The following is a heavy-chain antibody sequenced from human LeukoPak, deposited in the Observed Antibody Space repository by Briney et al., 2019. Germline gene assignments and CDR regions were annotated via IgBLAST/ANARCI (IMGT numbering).Heavy chain of an antibody. CDR3: ARDPHYYGSGSYYNGNYFDY. V-gene: IGHV1-2*02. D-gene: IGHD3-10*01. CDR1: GYTFTGYY. Sequence: ASVKVSCKASGYTFTGYYMHWVRQAPGQGLEWMGWINPNSGGTNYAQKFQGRVTMTRDTSISTAYMELSRLRSDDTAVYYCARDPHYYGSGSYYNGNYFDYWGQGTLVTVPS. J-gene: IGHJ4*02. CDR2: INPNSGGT.